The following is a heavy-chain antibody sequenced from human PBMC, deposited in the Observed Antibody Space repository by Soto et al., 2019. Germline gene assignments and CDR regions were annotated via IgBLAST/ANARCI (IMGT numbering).Heavy chain of an antibody. CDR1: GVYSTSFY. CDR3: ARGWGSKWYYFDS. D-gene: IGHD3-16*01. J-gene: IGHJ4*02. Sequence: SETLSLTCTVSGVYSTSFYWRWIRQSPGKGLEWIGYIFDNGDVKYNPSLMSRLTMSIDMSKNEFSLRLKSVTAADTAMYYCARGWGSKWYYFDSWGEGTLVTVSS. CDR2: IFDNGDV. V-gene: IGHV4-59*01.